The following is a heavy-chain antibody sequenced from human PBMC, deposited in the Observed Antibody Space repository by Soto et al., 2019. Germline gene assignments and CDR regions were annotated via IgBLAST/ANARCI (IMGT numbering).Heavy chain of an antibody. J-gene: IGHJ4*02. CDR2: ISYDGSNK. D-gene: IGHD3-9*01. CDR1: GFTFSSYG. CDR3: ASDPGDFDWLPRPPDY. Sequence: GGSLRLSCAASGFTFSSYGMHWVRQAPGKGLEWVAVISYDGSNKYYADSVKGRFTISRDNSKNTLYLQMNSLRAEDTAVYYCASDPGDFDWLPRPPDYWGQGTLVTVSS. V-gene: IGHV3-30*03.